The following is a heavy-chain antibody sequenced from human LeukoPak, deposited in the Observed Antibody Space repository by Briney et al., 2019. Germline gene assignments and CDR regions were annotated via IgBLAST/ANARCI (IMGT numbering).Heavy chain of an antibody. J-gene: IGHJ4*02. D-gene: IGHD4-17*01. CDR1: GFSFSKYI. CDR3: AKDTKDYEGFYYFDY. V-gene: IGHV3-9*01. Sequence: PGGSLRLSCAASGFSFSKYIMNWVRQAPGKGLEWVSGISWNSGSIGYADSVKGRFTISRDNAKNSLYLQMNSLRAEGTALYYCAKDTKDYEGFYYFDYWGQGTLVTVSS. CDR2: ISWNSGSI.